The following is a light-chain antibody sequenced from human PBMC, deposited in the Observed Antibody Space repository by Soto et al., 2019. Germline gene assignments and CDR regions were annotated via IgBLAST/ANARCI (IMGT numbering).Light chain of an antibody. CDR2: GAS. V-gene: IGKV3-20*01. CDR1: QNVTSSY. CDR3: QRIT. Sequence: EIVLTQSPGTLSLSPGERATLSCRASQNVTSSYLAWYQQKPGQAPRLLIYGASSRATGIPGRFSGSGSGTDFTLTINGLEPEDSAVYYCQRITFGQGTRLEIK. J-gene: IGKJ5*01.